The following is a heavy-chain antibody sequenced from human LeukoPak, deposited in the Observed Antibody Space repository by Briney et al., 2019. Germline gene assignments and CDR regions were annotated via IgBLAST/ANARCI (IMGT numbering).Heavy chain of an antibody. CDR1: GGSFSGYY. Sequence: PSETLSLTCAVYGGSFSGYYWSWIRQPPGKGLEWIGEINHSGSTNYNPSLKSRVTISVDTSKNQFSLKLSSVTAADTAVYYCARGDGWPDYWGQGTLVTVSS. D-gene: IGHD5-24*01. J-gene: IGHJ4*02. V-gene: IGHV4-34*01. CDR2: INHSGST. CDR3: ARGDGWPDY.